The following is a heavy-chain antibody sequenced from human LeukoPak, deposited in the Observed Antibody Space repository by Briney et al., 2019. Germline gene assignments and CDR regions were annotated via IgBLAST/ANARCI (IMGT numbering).Heavy chain of an antibody. CDR2: ISGSGGST. D-gene: IGHD3-22*01. Sequence: GRSLRLSCAASGFTFSSYAMSWVRQAPGKGLEWVSAISGSGGSTYYADSVKGRFTISRDNSKNTLYLQMNSLRAEDTAVYYCAKDQAYYYDSSGYYYLDYWGQGTLVTVSS. V-gene: IGHV3-23*01. CDR1: GFTFSSYA. J-gene: IGHJ4*02. CDR3: AKDQAYYYDSSGYYYLDY.